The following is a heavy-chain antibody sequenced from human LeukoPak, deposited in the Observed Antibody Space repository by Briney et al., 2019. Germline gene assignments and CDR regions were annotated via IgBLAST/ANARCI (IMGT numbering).Heavy chain of an antibody. CDR2: ISDSGGII. Sequence: GGSLRLSCAASGFTFSDYFMTWIRQAPGKGLEWVSYISDSGGIIYYADSVKGRLTISRDNAKNSLYLQMDSLRVEDTAVYYCARDSSPSYGSSGYRPADFDYWGQGTLVSVSS. V-gene: IGHV3-11*04. CDR1: GFTFSDYF. D-gene: IGHD3-22*01. CDR3: ARDSSPSYGSSGYRPADFDY. J-gene: IGHJ4*02.